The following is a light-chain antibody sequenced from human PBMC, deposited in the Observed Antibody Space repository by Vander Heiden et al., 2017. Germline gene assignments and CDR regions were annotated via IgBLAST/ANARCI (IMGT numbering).Light chain of an antibody. CDR1: QSLLPSGGRTF. V-gene: IGKV2D-29*01. J-gene: IGKJ2*02. CDR2: EVS. Sequence: DIVLPQTPLSMSVTPGQPASISCKSSQSLLPSGGRTFLYWFLQKPGQPPQVLIYEVSNRLSGVPDRFSGSGSGTDFTLKISRVEAEDVGVYYCMQSIDLPRTFGQGTKLEIK. CDR3: MQSIDLPRT.